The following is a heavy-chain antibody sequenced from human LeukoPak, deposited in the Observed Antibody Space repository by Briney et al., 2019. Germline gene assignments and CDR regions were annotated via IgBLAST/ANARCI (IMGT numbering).Heavy chain of an antibody. CDR2: IIPIFGTA. CDR1: GGTFSSYA. D-gene: IGHD4-23*01. CDR3: AREAREVVTAPI. Sequence: SVKVSCKASGGTFSSYAISWVRQAPGQGLEWMGGIIPIFGTANYAQKLQGRVTITADESTSTAYMELSSLRSEDTAVYYCAREAREVVTAPIWGQGTMVTVSS. V-gene: IGHV1-69*13. J-gene: IGHJ3*02.